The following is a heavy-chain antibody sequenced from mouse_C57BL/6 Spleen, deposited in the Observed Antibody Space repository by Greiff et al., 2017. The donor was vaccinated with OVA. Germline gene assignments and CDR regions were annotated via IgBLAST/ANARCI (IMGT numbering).Heavy chain of an antibody. V-gene: IGHV1-39*01. Sequence: VQLKQSGPELVKPGASVKISCKASGYSFTDYNMNWVKQSNGKSLEWIGVINPNYGTTSYNQKFKGKATLTVDQSSSTAYMQRNSLTSENSAVYYCARGDYYGSEGFDYCGQGTTLTVSS. J-gene: IGHJ2*01. CDR3: ARGDYYGSEGFDY. D-gene: IGHD1-1*01. CDR1: GYSFTDYN. CDR2: INPNYGTT.